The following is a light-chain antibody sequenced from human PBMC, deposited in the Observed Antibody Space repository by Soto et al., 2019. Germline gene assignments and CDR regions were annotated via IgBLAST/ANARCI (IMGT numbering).Light chain of an antibody. Sequence: QSALTQPASVSGSPGQSITISCTGTTSDVGGYNFVSWYQHHPGKAPILMIYNAFDRPSGVSNRFSGSKSGNTASLTISGLQAEDEAHYYCSSYTRGRVVFGGGTKVTVL. V-gene: IGLV2-14*03. CDR2: NAF. CDR3: SSYTRGRVV. CDR1: TSDVGGYNF. J-gene: IGLJ2*01.